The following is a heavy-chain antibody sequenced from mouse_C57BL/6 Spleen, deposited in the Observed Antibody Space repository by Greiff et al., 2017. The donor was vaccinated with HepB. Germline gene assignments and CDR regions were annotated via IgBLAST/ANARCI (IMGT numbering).Heavy chain of an antibody. J-gene: IGHJ4*01. D-gene: IGHD2-4*01. CDR3: ARPGDYDADYYAMDY. CDR1: GYTFTDYY. Sequence: EVQLQQSGPVLVKPGASVKMSCKASGYTFTDYYMNWVKQSHGKSLEWIGVINPYNGGTSYNQKFKAKATLTVDKSSSTAYMELNSLTSEDSAVYYCARPGDYDADYYAMDYWGQGTSVTVSS. V-gene: IGHV1-19*01. CDR2: INPYNGGT.